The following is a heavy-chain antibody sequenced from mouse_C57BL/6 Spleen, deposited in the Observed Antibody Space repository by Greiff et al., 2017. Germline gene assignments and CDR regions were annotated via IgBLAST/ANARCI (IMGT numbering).Heavy chain of an antibody. J-gene: IGHJ4*01. CDR2: IHPNSGST. V-gene: IGHV1-64*01. Sequence: QVQLKQSGAELVKPGASVKLSCKASGYTFTSYWMHWVKQRPGQGLEWIGMIHPNSGSTNYNEKFKSKATLTVDKSSSTAYMQLSSLTSEDSAVYYCARGGSNFYYAMDYWGQGTSVTVSS. CDR1: GYTFTSYW. CDR3: ARGGSNFYYAMDY. D-gene: IGHD4-1*01.